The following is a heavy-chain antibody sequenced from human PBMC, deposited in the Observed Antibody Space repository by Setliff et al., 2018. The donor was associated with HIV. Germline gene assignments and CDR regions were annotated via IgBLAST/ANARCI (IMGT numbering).Heavy chain of an antibody. CDR2: INHRGST. V-gene: IGHV4-38-2*01. CDR3: AQLGMVDDFDY. Sequence: PSETLSLTCFVSGYSISGDYYWGWIRQPPGKGLEWIGSINHRGSTNYNPSLKSRVTISVDTSKNHFSLKLRSVTAADTAVYYCAQLGMVDDFDYWGQGTLVTV. CDR1: GYSISGDYY. D-gene: IGHD1-1*01. J-gene: IGHJ4*02.